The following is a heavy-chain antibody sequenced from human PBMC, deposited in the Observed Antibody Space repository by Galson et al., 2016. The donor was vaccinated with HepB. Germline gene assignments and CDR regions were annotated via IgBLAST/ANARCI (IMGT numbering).Heavy chain of an antibody. J-gene: IGHJ4*02. Sequence: SVKVSCKASGYIFTSYAIHWVRQAPGQRLEWMGWINAGNGNTKYSQKFQGRVTLTSDTSASTTYMEVTSLRSEDTALYYCARQHCLGGNCYDYWGQGTLVTVSS. V-gene: IGHV1-3*01. CDR2: INAGNGNT. D-gene: IGHD2-15*01. CDR3: ARQHCLGGNCYDY. CDR1: GYIFTSYA.